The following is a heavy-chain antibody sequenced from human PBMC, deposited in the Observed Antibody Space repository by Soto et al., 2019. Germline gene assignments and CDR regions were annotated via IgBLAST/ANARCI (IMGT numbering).Heavy chain of an antibody. CDR2: ISNYNGDT. D-gene: IGHD3-10*01. V-gene: IGHV1-18*01. CDR3: TGGGQLSAGDGFDY. J-gene: IGHJ4*02. CDR1: GYTFTSYG. Sequence: QVQLVQSGAEVKKPGASVKVSCKASGYTFTSYGISWVRQAPGQGLEWMGWISNYNGDTNYAQKLQGRVTMTTATSTSTAYLELRGLKSDDTAVYYCTGGGQLSAGDGFDYWGQGTLVTVSS.